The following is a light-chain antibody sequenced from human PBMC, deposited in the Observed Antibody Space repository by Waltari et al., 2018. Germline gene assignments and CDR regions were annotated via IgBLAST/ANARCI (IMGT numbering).Light chain of an antibody. CDR3: LQDYNYPWT. Sequence: AIQMTQSPSSLSASVVDRVTITCRASQGIRNDLGWYQQKAGKAPKLLIYGASSLRSGVPSRFSGSGSGTEFTLTISSLQPEDFATYYCLQDYNYPWTFGQGTKVEIK. J-gene: IGKJ1*01. V-gene: IGKV1-6*01. CDR2: GAS. CDR1: QGIRND.